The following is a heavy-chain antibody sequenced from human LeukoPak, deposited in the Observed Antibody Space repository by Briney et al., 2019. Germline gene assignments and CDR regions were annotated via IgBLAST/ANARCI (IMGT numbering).Heavy chain of an antibody. CDR1: GFTFSDYY. CDR3: AKDRQSSGGSCYWCYYYYGMDV. V-gene: IGHV3-30*18. J-gene: IGHJ6*02. Sequence: PGGSLRLSCAASGFTFSDYYMSWIRQAPGKGLEWVAVISYDGSNKYYADSVKGRFTISRDNSKNTLYLQMNSLRAEDTAVYYCAKDRQSSGGSCYWCYYYYGMDVWGQGTTVTVSS. D-gene: IGHD2-15*01. CDR2: ISYDGSNK.